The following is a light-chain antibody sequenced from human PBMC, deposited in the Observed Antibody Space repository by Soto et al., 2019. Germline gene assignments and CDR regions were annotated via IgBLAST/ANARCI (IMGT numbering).Light chain of an antibody. V-gene: IGKV3-15*01. CDR1: QSVGSA. CDR2: GAS. J-gene: IGKJ4*01. CDR3: QKNKNGLPPT. Sequence: EIVMTQSPATLSVSPGETATLSCRASQSVGSAVAWYQHKPGQAPRLLIVGASIRATGVPGRFSGGGSGTEFTLTISSLQSKDFAVYYCQKNKNGLPPTFGGGTTVEIK.